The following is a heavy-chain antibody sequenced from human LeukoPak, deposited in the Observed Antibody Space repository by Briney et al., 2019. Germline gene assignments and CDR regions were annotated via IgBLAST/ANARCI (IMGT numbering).Heavy chain of an antibody. J-gene: IGHJ3*02. D-gene: IGHD2-21*02. V-gene: IGHV3-30*04. CDR3: AREKHIVVVTAIRGAFDI. CDR1: EFAFSSYA. CDR2: ISYDGSNK. Sequence: GGSLRLSCSASEFAFSSYAMHWVRQAPGKGLEWVAVISYDGSNKYYADSVKGRFTISRDNSKNTLYLQMNSLRAEDTAVYYCAREKHIVVVTAIRGAFDIWGQGTMVTVSS.